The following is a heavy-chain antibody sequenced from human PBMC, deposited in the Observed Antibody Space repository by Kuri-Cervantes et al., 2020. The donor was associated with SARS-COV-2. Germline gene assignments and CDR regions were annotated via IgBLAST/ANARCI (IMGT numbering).Heavy chain of an antibody. CDR1: GFTFSSYG. CDR2: ISYDGRNE. V-gene: IGHV3-30*03. CDR3: ARDLSYEGSGYYYLDS. Sequence: GESLKISCAASGFTFSSYGMHWVRQAPGKGLEWVAVISYDGRNEYYTDSVKGRFTISRDNSKNTLYLQMNSLRAEDTAVYYCARDLSYEGSGYYYLDSWGRGTLVTVSS. J-gene: IGHJ4*02. D-gene: IGHD3-22*01.